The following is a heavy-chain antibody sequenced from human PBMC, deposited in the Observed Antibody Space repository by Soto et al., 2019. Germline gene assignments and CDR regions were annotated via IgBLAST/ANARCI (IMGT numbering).Heavy chain of an antibody. J-gene: IGHJ4*01. CDR3: VSWVSAHFDY. V-gene: IGHV3-23*01. CDR2: ISSNGANT. CDR1: WFTFDSPYSHA. Sequence: AGGSLRLSCASSWFTFDSPYSHAMSWVRQSPGKGPEWASTISSNGANTHYAESVQGRFTISKDASRNTVHLHMNSLRADDTATYFCVSWVSAHFDYWGHGTPVTVSS. D-gene: IGHD2-8*01.